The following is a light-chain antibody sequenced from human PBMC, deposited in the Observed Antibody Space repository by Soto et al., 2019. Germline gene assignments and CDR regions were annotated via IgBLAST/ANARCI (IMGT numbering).Light chain of an antibody. CDR3: SSYADNNSLL. V-gene: IGLV2-8*01. J-gene: IGLJ3*02. CDR1: TGDVGGYDY. CDR2: EVN. Sequence: QSVLTQPPSASGSPGQSVTISCTGTTGDVGGYDYVSWYQQHPGKAPKLIIYEVNKRPSGVPYRFSGSKSGNTASLTVSGLQAEDEADYYCSSYADNNSLLFGGGTKLTVL.